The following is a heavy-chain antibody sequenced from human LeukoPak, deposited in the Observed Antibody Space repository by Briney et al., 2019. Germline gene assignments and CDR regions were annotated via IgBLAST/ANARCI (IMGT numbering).Heavy chain of an antibody. CDR3: ARGIAASYPYYMDV. V-gene: IGHV3-64*01. Sequence: SGGSLRLSCAASGFTFSSYAMHWVRQAPGKGLEYVSAISSNGGSTYYANSVKGRFTISRDNSKNTLYLQMGSLRAEDMAVYYCARGIAASYPYYMDVWGKGTTVTISS. CDR2: ISSNGGST. J-gene: IGHJ6*03. D-gene: IGHD6-6*01. CDR1: GFTFSSYA.